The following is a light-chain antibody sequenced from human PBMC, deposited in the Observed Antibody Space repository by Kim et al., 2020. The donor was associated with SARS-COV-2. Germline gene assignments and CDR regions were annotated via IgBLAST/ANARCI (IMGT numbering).Light chain of an antibody. J-gene: IGLJ1*01. CDR3: SSYTGTTTLYV. CDR1: SSDVGAYDY. CDR2: DVS. Sequence: QSALTQPASVSGSPGQSITISCTGTSSDVGAYDYVSWFKQLPGKAAQLVIYDVSFRPSGISNRLSGSKSGNTASLTISGLQTEDEADYFCSSYTGTTTLYVFGTGTKVTVL. V-gene: IGLV2-14*03.